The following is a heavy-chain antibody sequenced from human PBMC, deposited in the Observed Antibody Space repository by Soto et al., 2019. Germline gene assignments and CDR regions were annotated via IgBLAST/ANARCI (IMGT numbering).Heavy chain of an antibody. Sequence: QVQLQESGPGLVKPSETLSLTCTVSGGSISSYYWSWIRQPPGKGLEWIGYIYYSGSTNYNPTLKSRVTISVDTSTNQFSLKMSSVTAADTAVYYCARDNGREQYYDSSGYWYYFYYWGQGTLVTVSS. CDR1: GGSISSYY. D-gene: IGHD3-22*01. CDR2: IYYSGST. V-gene: IGHV4-59*01. J-gene: IGHJ4*02. CDR3: ARDNGREQYYDSSGYWYYFYY.